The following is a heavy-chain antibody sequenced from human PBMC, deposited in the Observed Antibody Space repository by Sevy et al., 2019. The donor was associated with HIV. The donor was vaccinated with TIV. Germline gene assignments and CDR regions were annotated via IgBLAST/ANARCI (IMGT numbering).Heavy chain of an antibody. J-gene: IGHJ6*02. CDR2: ISYSGST. CDR1: GGSVSSGSYY. V-gene: IGHV4-61*01. CDR3: ARFQTSLYYHGMDV. Sequence: SETLSLTCTVSGGSVSSGSYYWSWIRQPPGKGLEWIGHISYSGSTNYNPSLQSRVTLSVDTSKNQFSLKLTSVSAADTAVFYCARFQTSLYYHGMDVWGQGTTVTVSS.